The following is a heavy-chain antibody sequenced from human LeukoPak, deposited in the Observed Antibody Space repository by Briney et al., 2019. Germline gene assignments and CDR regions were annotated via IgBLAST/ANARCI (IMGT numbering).Heavy chain of an antibody. CDR1: GGSISSGGYY. V-gene: IGHV4-61*08. J-gene: IGHJ6*02. CDR2: IFYSGST. Sequence: PSETLSLTCAVSGGSISSGGYYWSWIRQPPGKGLEWIGYIFYSGSTTYNPSLKSRVTISQDTSKNQVSLMLSSVTAADTAVYYCARALQNYYYGMDVWGQGTSVTVSS. CDR3: ARALQNYYYGMDV.